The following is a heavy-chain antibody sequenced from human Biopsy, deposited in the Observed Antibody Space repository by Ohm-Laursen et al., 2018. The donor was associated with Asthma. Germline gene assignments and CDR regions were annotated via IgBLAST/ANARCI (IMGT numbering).Heavy chain of an antibody. Sequence: GPAANVSCTSLGGTFNTYVIGWVRQAPGPGLGWMGGMKSFFGTTTYPQKFQDRVTITAGDSTSTVYMELSSLRSEDTAVYYCARKAGSCISRSCYSLDFWGQGTLVTVSS. D-gene: IGHD2-15*01. J-gene: IGHJ4*02. CDR2: MKSFFGTT. CDR1: GGTFNTYV. CDR3: ARKAGSCISRSCYSLDF. V-gene: IGHV1-69*01.